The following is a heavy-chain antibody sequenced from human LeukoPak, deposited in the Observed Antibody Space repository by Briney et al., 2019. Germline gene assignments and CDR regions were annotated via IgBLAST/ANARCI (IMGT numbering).Heavy chain of an antibody. D-gene: IGHD4-17*01. J-gene: IGHJ5*02. CDR1: GFTFTSSA. Sequence: ASVKVSCKAFGFTFTSSAMQWVRQARGQRLEWIGWIVVGSGNTNYAQKFQERVTITRDMSTSTAYMELSSLRSEDTAVYYCAADPTHTNWFDPWGQGTLVTVSS. CDR2: IVVGSGNT. CDR3: AADPTHTNWFDP. V-gene: IGHV1-58*02.